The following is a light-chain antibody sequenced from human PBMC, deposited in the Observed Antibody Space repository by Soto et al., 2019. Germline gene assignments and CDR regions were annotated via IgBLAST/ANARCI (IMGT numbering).Light chain of an antibody. CDR1: SSDVGTYNY. CDR3: SSYAGNNNLYV. CDR2: EVN. V-gene: IGLV2-8*01. Sequence: LTQPPSASGSPGQSVTISCTGTSSDVGTYNYVSWYQQHPGKAPKLMIYEVNKRPAGVPDRFSGSKSGIMASLTVSGLQAEDEADYYCSSYAGNNNLYVFGTGTKVTVL. J-gene: IGLJ1*01.